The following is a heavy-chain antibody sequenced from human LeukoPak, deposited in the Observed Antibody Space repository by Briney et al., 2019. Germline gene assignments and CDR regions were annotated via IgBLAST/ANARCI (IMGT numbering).Heavy chain of an antibody. CDR1: GFTFSSYG. CDR2: IRYDGSNK. J-gene: IGHJ4*02. V-gene: IGHV3-30*02. Sequence: GGSLRLSCAASGFTFSSYGMHWVRQAPGKGLEWAAFIRYDGSNKYYADSVKGRFTISRDNSKNTLYLQMNSLRAADTAVYYCARDPVYYFDSSGYYVYWGQGTLVTVSS. CDR3: ARDPVYYFDSSGYYVY. D-gene: IGHD3-22*01.